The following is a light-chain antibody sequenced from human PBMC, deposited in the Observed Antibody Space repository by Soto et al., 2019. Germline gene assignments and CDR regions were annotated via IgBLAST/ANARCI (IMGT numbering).Light chain of an antibody. CDR2: DAS. J-gene: IGKJ1*01. CDR3: QQYNSYSPAT. V-gene: IGKV1-5*01. Sequence: DIQMTQSPSTLSASVGDRVTITCRASQSISSWLAWYQQKPGKAPKLLIYDASSLESGVPSRFSGSGSGTEFTLTTSSLQPDDFATYYCQQYNSYSPATFGQGTKVDI. CDR1: QSISSW.